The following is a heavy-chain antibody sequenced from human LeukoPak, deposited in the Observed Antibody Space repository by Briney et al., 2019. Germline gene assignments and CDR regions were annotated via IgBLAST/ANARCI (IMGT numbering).Heavy chain of an antibody. J-gene: IGHJ6*03. D-gene: IGHD3-22*01. CDR3: ARARGSGYQPHGIGFYYYYYYMDV. CDR1: GYTFTSYD. CDR2: IIPIFGTA. V-gene: IGHV1-69*06. Sequence: GASVKVSCKASGYTFTSYDINWVRQATGQGLEWMGGIIPIFGTANYAQKFQGRVTITADKSTSTAYMELSSLRSEDTAVYYCARARGSGYQPHGIGFYYYYYYMDVWGKGTTVTASS.